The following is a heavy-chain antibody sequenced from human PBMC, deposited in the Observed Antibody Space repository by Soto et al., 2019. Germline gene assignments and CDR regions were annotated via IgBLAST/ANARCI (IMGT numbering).Heavy chain of an antibody. CDR3: AKGKYYYGAGGISSSVYFDY. D-gene: IGHD3-10*01. Sequence: EVQLLESGGGLVQPGGSLRLSCAASGFTFSSYAMSWVRQAPGKGLEWVSAISGSGGSTYYADSVKGRFTISRDNSKNALYLQMNSLRAEDTAVYYCAKGKYYYGAGGISSSVYFDYWGQGTLVTVSS. CDR1: GFTFSSYA. J-gene: IGHJ4*02. CDR2: ISGSGGST. V-gene: IGHV3-23*01.